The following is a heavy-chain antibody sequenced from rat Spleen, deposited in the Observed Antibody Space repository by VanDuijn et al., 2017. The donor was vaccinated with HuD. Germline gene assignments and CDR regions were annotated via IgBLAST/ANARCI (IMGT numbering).Heavy chain of an antibody. Sequence: EVQLVESGGGLVQPGRSLKLSCVASGFTFSIYWMTWIRQAPGKGLEWVASITNTGDSTYYPDSFKGRFTISRDNAKSTLYLQMNSLRSEDTATYYCTAGGGYWDYWGQGVMVTVSS. V-gene: IGHV5-31*01. J-gene: IGHJ2*01. CDR3: TAGGGYWDY. D-gene: IGHD1-11*01. CDR2: ITNTGDST. CDR1: GFTFSIYW.